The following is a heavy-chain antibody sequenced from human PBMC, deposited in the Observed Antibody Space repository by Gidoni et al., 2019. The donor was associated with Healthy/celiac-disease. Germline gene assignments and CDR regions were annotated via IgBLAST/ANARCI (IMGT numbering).Heavy chain of an antibody. CDR1: GYTFTGYY. V-gene: IGHV1-2*04. CDR3: ARAGVEGYSYGSQGEVYYYYMDV. D-gene: IGHD5-18*01. CDR2: INPNSGGT. J-gene: IGHJ6*03. Sequence: QVQLVQSGAEVKKPGASVKVSCKASGYTFTGYYIHRVRQAPGQGREWMGWINPNSGGTNYAQKFQGWVTMTRDTSISTAYMELSRLRSDDTAVYYCARAGVEGYSYGSQGEVYYYYMDVWGKGTTVTVSS.